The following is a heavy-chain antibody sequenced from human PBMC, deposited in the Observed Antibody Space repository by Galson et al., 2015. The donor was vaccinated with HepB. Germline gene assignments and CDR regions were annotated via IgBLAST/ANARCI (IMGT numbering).Heavy chain of an antibody. CDR2: ISSSSSTI. CDR1: GITFSIYS. D-gene: IGHD6-6*01. CDR3: ARTYSSSPLTNDY. J-gene: IGHJ4*02. V-gene: IGHV3-48*02. Sequence: SLRLSCAVSGITFSIYSMNWVRQAPGKGLEWVSYISSSSSTIYYADSVKGRFTISRDNAKNSPYLQMNSLRDEDTAVYYCARTYSSSPLTNDYWGQGTLVTVSS.